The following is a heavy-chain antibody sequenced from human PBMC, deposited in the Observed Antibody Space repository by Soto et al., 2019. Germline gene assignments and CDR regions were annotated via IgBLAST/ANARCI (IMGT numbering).Heavy chain of an antibody. V-gene: IGHV1-69*01. Sequence: QVQLVQSGAEVKKPGSSVKVSCKASGGTFSSYAISWVRQAPGQGLVWMGGIIPIFGTANYAQKFQGRVTITADESTSTAYMELSSLRSEDAAVYYCARVLQETAYDSSGSAEYYFDYWGQGTLVTVSS. D-gene: IGHD3-22*01. CDR2: IIPIFGTA. CDR3: ARVLQETAYDSSGSAEYYFDY. CDR1: GGTFSSYA. J-gene: IGHJ4*02.